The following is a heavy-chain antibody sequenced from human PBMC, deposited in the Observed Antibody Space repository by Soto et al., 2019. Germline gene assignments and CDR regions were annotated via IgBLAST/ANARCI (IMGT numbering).Heavy chain of an antibody. CDR2: ISYDGSNK. CDR3: AKIPGEYSSSWYVY. D-gene: IGHD6-13*01. Sequence: QVQLVESGGGVVQPGRSLRLSCAASGFTFSSYGMHWVRQAPGKGLEWVAVISYDGSNKYYADSVKGRFTISRDNSKNTLYLQMNSLRAEDTAVSYCAKIPGEYSSSWYVYWGQGTLVTVSS. J-gene: IGHJ4*02. CDR1: GFTFSSYG. V-gene: IGHV3-30*18.